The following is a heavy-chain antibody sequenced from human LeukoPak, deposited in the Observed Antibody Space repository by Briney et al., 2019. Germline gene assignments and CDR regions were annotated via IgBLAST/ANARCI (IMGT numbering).Heavy chain of an antibody. D-gene: IGHD5-12*01. V-gene: IGHV1-18*04. J-gene: IGHJ4*02. Sequence: ASVKLSCTASGYSFANYGFSWVRQAPGQGLEWMGWISADNYNTKCAQKFQDRVTMTDDRSTSTVYMELRSLRSDDTAVYYCARDRRGYSAYDGEGFDYWGQGTLVTVSS. CDR1: GYSFANYG. CDR2: ISADNYNT. CDR3: ARDRRGYSAYDGEGFDY.